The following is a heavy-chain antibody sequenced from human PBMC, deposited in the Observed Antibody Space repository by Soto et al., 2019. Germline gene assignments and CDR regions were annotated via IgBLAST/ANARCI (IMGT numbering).Heavy chain of an antibody. CDR3: ATRYYDSSGYYSPFDY. CDR1: GYTLTELS. Sequence: ASVKVSCKVSGYTLTELSMHWVRQAPGKGLEWVGGFDPEDGETIYAQKFQGRVTMTEDTSTDTAYMELSSLRSEDTAVYYCATRYYDSSGYYSPFDYWGQGTLVTVSS. CDR2: FDPEDGET. J-gene: IGHJ4*02. V-gene: IGHV1-24*01. D-gene: IGHD3-22*01.